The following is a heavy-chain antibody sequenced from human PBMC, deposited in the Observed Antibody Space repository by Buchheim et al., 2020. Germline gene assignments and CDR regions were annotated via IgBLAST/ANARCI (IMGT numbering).Heavy chain of an antibody. V-gene: IGHV4-34*01. CDR2: ITHSGST. J-gene: IGHJ6*02. CDR3: ARDRGYCTNGVCYPSYYYNGMDV. Sequence: QVQLQQWGAGLLKPSETLSLTCAVYGGSFSGYYWSWIRQPPGKGLEWIGEITHSGSTNYNPSLKSRVTISVDTSKNQFSLKLSTVTAADTSVYYCARDRGYCTNGVCYPSYYYNGMDVWGQGTT. D-gene: IGHD2-8*01. CDR1: GGSFSGYY.